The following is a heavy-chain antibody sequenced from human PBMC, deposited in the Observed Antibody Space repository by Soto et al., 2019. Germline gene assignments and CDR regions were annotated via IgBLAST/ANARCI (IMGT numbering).Heavy chain of an antibody. CDR2: ISAYNGNT. D-gene: IGHD3-3*01. CDR1: GYTFTSYG. CDR3: ARETTESTYEGWSASSYPYFEY. V-gene: IGHV1-18*01. J-gene: IGHJ4*02. Sequence: ASVKVSCKASGYTFTSYGTSWVRQAPGQGLEWMGWISAYNGNTNYAQKLQGRVTMTTDTSTSTAYMELRSLRSDDTAVYYCARETTESTYEGWSASSYPYFEYWGQGTLVTVSS.